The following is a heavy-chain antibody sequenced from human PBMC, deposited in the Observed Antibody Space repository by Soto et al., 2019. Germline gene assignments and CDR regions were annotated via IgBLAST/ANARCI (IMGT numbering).Heavy chain of an antibody. Sequence: GGSLRLSCAASGFTFSSSEMYWVRQAPGKGLEWISYIHPGGQTIFYAESVKGRFTISRDNAKHSVYLQMNSLRDEDTAVYYCARRGSRWGRGTKVTV. CDR1: GFTFSSSE. CDR2: IHPGGQTI. D-gene: IGHD2-15*01. CDR3: ARRGSR. V-gene: IGHV3-48*03. J-gene: IGHJ3*01.